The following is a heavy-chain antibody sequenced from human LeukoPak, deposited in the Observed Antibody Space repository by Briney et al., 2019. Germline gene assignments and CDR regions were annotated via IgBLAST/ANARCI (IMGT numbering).Heavy chain of an antibody. CDR2: ISWNSGSI. D-gene: IGHD3-10*01. Sequence: GGSLRLSCAASGFTFDDYAMHWVRQAPGKGLEWVSGISWNSGSIGYADSVKGRFTISRDNAKNSLYLQMNSLGAEDTALYYCAKGNTPAMVRGDAFDIWGQGTMVTVSS. V-gene: IGHV3-9*01. J-gene: IGHJ3*02. CDR3: AKGNTPAMVRGDAFDI. CDR1: GFTFDDYA.